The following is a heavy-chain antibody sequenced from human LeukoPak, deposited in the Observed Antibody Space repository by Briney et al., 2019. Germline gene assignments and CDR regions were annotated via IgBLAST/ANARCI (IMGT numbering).Heavy chain of an antibody. CDR3: AKETYYYDSSGYSPDY. D-gene: IGHD3-22*01. CDR2: IRYDGSNK. J-gene: IGHJ4*02. CDR1: GFTFSSYG. V-gene: IGHV3-30*02. Sequence: GGTLRLSCAASGFTFSSYGMHWVRQAPGKGLEWVAFIRYDGSNKYYADSVKGRFTISRDNSKNTLYLQMNSLRAEDTAVYHCAKETYYYDSSGYSPDYWGQGTLVTVSS.